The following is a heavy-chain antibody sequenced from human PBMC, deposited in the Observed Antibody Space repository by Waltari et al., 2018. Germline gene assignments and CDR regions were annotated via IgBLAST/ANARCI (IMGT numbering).Heavy chain of an antibody. CDR3: AREVPFDP. CDR2: IYSGGST. J-gene: IGHJ5*02. V-gene: IGHV3-53*02. Sequence: EVQLVETGGGLIQPGGSLRRYCAASGFTVSINYMSWVRQAPGKGLEWVSVIYSGGSTYYADSVKGRFTISRDNSKNTLYLQMNSLRAEDTAVYYCAREVPFDPWGQGTLVTVSS. CDR1: GFTVSINY.